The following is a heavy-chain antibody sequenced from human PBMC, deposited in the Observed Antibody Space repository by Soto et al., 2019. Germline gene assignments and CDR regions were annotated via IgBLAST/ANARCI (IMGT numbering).Heavy chain of an antibody. CDR1: GFTFSSYA. CDR2: ISGSGGST. V-gene: IGHV3-23*01. Sequence: GGSLRLSCAASGFTFSSYAMSWVRQAPGKGLEWVSAISGSGGSTYYADSVKGRFTISRDNSKNTLYLQMNSLRAEDTAVYYCAKDLAVAGSRNTYYFDYWGQGTLVTVSS. J-gene: IGHJ4*02. CDR3: AKDLAVAGSRNTYYFDY. D-gene: IGHD6-19*01.